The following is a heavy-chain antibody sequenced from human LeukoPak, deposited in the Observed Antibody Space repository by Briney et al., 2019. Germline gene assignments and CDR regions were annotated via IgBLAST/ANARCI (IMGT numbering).Heavy chain of an antibody. D-gene: IGHD3-3*01. J-gene: IGHJ4*02. Sequence: GSGPTLVKPTQTLTLTCTFSGFSLSTSGVAVGWVRQSPGKALEGLAMIYYDDDKNYSPSLKRRLTITKDTSKNQVVLTMTNVDPVDTGTYFCVKPTRSGYYTAFFNWGQGTLVTVSS. CDR2: IYYDDDK. CDR1: GFSLSTSGVA. CDR3: VKPTRSGYYTAFFN. V-gene: IGHV2-5*04.